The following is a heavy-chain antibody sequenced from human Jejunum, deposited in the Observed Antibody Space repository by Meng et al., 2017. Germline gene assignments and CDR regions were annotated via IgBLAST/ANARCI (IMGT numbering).Heavy chain of an antibody. CDR2: IIGDGSRA. CDR1: GFTFSSYW. V-gene: IGHV3-74*01. J-gene: IGHJ4*02. D-gene: IGHD2-15*01. Sequence: GESLKISCAASGFTFSSYWMHWGRQAPGKGLVWVSRIIGDGSRANHADSVKGRFTVSRDNAKNTLYLQMSSLRAEDTAVYYCASTPMASPSGLPNWGQGTLVTVSS. CDR3: ASTPMASPSGLPN.